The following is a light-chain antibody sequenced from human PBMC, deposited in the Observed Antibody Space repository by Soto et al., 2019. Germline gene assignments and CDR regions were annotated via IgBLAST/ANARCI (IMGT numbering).Light chain of an antibody. CDR3: QHLISYPLT. J-gene: IGKJ5*01. CDR2: AAS. V-gene: IGKV1-9*01. CDR1: QGISSL. Sequence: DIQLTQSPSCLSASVGDRGTITWRASQGISSLLAWYQQRPGKAPKLLIYAASTLQSGVPSRFSGSGSGTEFTLTISSLQPEDFATYYCQHLISYPLTFGQGTRLEIK.